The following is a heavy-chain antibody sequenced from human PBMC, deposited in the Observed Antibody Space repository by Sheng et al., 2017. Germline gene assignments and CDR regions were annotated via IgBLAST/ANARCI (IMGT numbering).Heavy chain of an antibody. V-gene: IGHV4-34*01. CDR1: GGSFSGYY. CDR3: ARLVVPAVYRGFRYYYYMDV. J-gene: IGHJ6*03. Sequence: QVQLQQWGAGLLKPSETLSLTCAVYGGSFSGYYWSWIRQPPGKGLEWIGEINHSGSTNYNPSLKSRVTISVDTSKNQFSLKLSSVTAADTAVYYCARLVVPAVYRGFRYYYYMDVWGQGTTVTVSS. D-gene: IGHD2-2*01. CDR2: INHSGST.